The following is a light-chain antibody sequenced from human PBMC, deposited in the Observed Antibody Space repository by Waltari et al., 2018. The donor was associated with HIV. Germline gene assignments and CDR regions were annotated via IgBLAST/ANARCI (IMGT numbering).Light chain of an antibody. V-gene: IGKV3-20*01. CDR2: GAS. CDR1: QSVTSNS. CDR3: LQYGTSPRT. Sequence: EIVLTQSPGTLSLSPGERATLSCSASQSVTSNSLAWYQVKSGQAPRLLVYGASSRATGIPDRFSGSGSGTDFTLTISRLDPEDFAVYYCLQYGTSPRTFGQGTKVEI. J-gene: IGKJ1*01.